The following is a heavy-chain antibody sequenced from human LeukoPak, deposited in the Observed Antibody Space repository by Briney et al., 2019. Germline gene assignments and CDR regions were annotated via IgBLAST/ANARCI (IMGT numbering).Heavy chain of an antibody. J-gene: IGHJ4*02. CDR2: IKEDGSEE. V-gene: IGHV3-7*01. Sequence: GGSLRLSCAASGFTFSSYWMSWVRQAPGKGLEWVANIKEDGSEEYYVDSVKGRFTISRDNSKNSVYLQMNSLRDEDTAVYYCATVIAARPGDYFDYWGQGTLVTVSS. CDR1: GFTFSSYW. D-gene: IGHD6-6*01. CDR3: ATVIAARPGDYFDY.